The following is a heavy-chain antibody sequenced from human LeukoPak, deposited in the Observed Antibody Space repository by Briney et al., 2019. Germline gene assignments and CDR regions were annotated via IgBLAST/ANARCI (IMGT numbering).Heavy chain of an antibody. CDR2: IYHSGST. D-gene: IGHD3-10*01. J-gene: IGHJ5*02. V-gene: IGHV4-38-2*02. Sequence: SETLSLTCTVSDYSISSGYYWGWIRQPPGSGLEWIGSIYHSGSTSYNPSLKSRVTISVDTSKNQFSLKLSSVTAADTAVYYRARFCITMVRGVIIQNWFDPWGQGTLVTVSS. CDR1: DYSISSGYY. CDR3: ARFCITMVRGVIIQNWFDP.